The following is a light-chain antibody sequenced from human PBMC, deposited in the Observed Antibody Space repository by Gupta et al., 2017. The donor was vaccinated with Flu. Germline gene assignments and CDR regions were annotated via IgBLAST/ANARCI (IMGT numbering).Light chain of an antibody. CDR2: LNSDGSQ. J-gene: IGLJ2*01. CDR3: QTWTTGIVA. V-gene: IGLV4-69*01. Sequence: QFVLTQSPSASAPLGAPINLTCTLNNGPVKDAIEWHQQRRGKAPQYVMSLNSDGSQHKGDGGPDRCSGSSSGAERNLTIAGLRAEDEDYYDCQTWTTGIVAFGGGTRLTVL. CDR1: NGPVKDA.